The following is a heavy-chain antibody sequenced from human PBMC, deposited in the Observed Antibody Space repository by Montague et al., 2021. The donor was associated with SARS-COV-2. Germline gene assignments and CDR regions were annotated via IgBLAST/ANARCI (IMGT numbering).Heavy chain of an antibody. CDR2: IYNSGST. CDR1: GGSISSSSYS. D-gene: IGHD6-13*01. Sequence: SETLSLTCTVSGGSISSSSYSWTWIRQPPGKGLGWIGYIYNSGSTNYNPSLTSRVTISVDTSKNQFSLKLSSVAAADTAVYYCARVGRGSSWYEVAFDIWGQGTMVTVSS. J-gene: IGHJ3*02. V-gene: IGHV4-61*01. CDR3: ARVGRGSSWYEVAFDI.